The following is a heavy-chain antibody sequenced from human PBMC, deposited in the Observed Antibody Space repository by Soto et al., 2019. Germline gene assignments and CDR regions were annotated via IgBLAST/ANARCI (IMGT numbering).Heavy chain of an antibody. J-gene: IGHJ4*02. CDR1: GGSISSSSYY. V-gene: IGHV4-39*07. D-gene: IGHD1-7*01. CDR2: IYYSGST. Sequence: SETLSLTCTVSGGSISSSSYYWGWIRQPPGKGLEWIGSIYYSGSTYYNPSLKSRVTISVDTSKNQFSLKLTSVNAADTAIYYCSRGNWNYDYWGQGTLVTVSS. CDR3: SRGNWNYDY.